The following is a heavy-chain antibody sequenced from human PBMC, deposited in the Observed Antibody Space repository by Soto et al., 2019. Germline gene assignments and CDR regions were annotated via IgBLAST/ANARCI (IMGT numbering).Heavy chain of an antibody. J-gene: IGHJ6*02. CDR2: IIPILGIA. V-gene: IGHV1-69*02. D-gene: IGHD3-10*01. Sequence: QVQLVQSGAEVKKPGSSVKVSCKASGGTFSSYTISWVRQAPGQGLEWMGRIIPILGIANYAQKFQGRVTITADKSTSTAYMELSSLRSEDTAVYYCASYYSGSGSYYPQHFYYGMDVWGQGTTVTVSS. CDR3: ASYYSGSGSYYPQHFYYGMDV. CDR1: GGTFSSYT.